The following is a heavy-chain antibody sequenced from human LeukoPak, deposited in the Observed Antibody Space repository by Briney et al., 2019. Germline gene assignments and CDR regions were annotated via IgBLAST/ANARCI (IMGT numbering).Heavy chain of an antibody. CDR3: ARDTAMVPDY. V-gene: IGHV3-11*04. D-gene: IGHD5-18*01. CDR1: GFVFGDFH. Sequence: GGSLRLSCAASGFVFGDFHMSWVRQVPGKGLEWISYMSSAGTTMFYADSVEGRFTISRDNAKNSLYLQMNSLRAEDTAVYYCARDTAMVPDYWGQGTLVTVSS. J-gene: IGHJ4*02. CDR2: MSSAGTTM.